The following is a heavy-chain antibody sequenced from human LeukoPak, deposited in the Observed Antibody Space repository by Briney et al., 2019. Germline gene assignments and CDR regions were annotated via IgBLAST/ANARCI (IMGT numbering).Heavy chain of an antibody. CDR2: IKDDGRDK. CDR3: ADLGYND. D-gene: IGHD2-15*01. CDR1: GFTFSSYW. V-gene: IGHV3-7*01. J-gene: IGHJ4*02. Sequence: GGSLRFFCAASGFTFSSYWMSWVRQAPGKGLEWVANIKDDGRDKYYVDSVKGRFTISRDNAKNSLYLQMNSLRVEDTAVYYCADLGYNDGGQGTLVTVSS.